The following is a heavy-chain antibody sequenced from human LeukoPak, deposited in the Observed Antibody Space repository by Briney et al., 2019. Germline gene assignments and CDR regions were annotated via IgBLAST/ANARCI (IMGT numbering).Heavy chain of an antibody. J-gene: IGHJ4*02. V-gene: IGHV4-39*07. CDR1: GGSISSRSYR. CDR3: ARGPFGSYFLPIDY. CDR2: IYYSGST. Sequence: PSETLSLTCTVSGGSISSRSYRWGWIRQPPGTGLEWLGSIYYSGSTYYNPSLKSRVTISVDTSKNQFSLKLSSVTAADTAIYYCARGPFGSYFLPIDYWGQGTLVTVSS. D-gene: IGHD1-26*01.